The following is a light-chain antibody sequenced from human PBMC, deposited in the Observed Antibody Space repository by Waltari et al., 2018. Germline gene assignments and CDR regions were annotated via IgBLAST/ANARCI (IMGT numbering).Light chain of an antibody. J-gene: IGKJ1*01. V-gene: IGKV1-27*01. CDR1: QDISDDY. Sequence: DFQMTQSPSSLSASVGDTVTITCRASQDISDDYLAWYQQKPGKSPELLIYLASTLQFGVPSRFRGSGSGKDFTLTITSLQPEDVATYCCQRYNSAPWTFGQGTKV. CDR2: LAS. CDR3: QRYNSAPWT.